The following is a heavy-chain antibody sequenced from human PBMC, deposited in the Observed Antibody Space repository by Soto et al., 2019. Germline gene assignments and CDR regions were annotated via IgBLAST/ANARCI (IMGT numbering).Heavy chain of an antibody. V-gene: IGHV3-23*01. Sequence: GGSLRLSCAASGFTFSSYAMSWVRQAPGKGLEWVSAISGSGGSTYYADSVKGRFTISRDNAKDALYLQMNSLRVEDTAVYYCAREIAARLWGKGTTVTVSS. D-gene: IGHD6-6*01. J-gene: IGHJ6*04. CDR3: AREIAARL. CDR2: ISGSGGST. CDR1: GFTFSSYA.